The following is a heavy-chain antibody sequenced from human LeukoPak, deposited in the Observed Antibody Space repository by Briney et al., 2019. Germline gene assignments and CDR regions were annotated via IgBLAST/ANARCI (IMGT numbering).Heavy chain of an antibody. CDR2: IYPGDSDT. J-gene: IGHJ4*02. CDR3: ARARYNCNSPPDY. Sequence: GESLKISCKVSGYSVTSYWISWVRQMPGKGPEWMGIIYPGDSDTRYSPSFQGQVTISADKSISTAYLQWSSLKASDTAIYYCARARYNCNSPPDYWGKVVLVTVSS. CDR1: GYSVTSYW. V-gene: IGHV5-51*01. D-gene: IGHD1-1*01.